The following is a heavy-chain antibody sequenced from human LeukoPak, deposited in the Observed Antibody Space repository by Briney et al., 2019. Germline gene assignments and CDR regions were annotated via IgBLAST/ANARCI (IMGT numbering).Heavy chain of an antibody. CDR1: GFGFSNYA. CDR3: AKGYSGGWYDFDS. Sequence: GGSLRLSCAASGFGFSNYAMSWVRQAPGRGLEWVSHISYSVVRTYYAESVKGRFTISRDNSKNTLYLQMDSLRAEDTAMYYCAKGYSGGWYDFDSWGQGALVTVSA. V-gene: IGHV3-23*01. J-gene: IGHJ4*02. D-gene: IGHD6-19*01. CDR2: ISYSVVRT.